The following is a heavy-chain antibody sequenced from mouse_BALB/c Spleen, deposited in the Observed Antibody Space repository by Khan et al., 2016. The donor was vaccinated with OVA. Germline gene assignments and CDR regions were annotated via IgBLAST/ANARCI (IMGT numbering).Heavy chain of an antibody. CDR3: ARELRLGGFAY. J-gene: IGHJ3*01. D-gene: IGHD3-1*01. CDR1: GFSLTDYG. V-gene: IGHV2-6-7*01. Sequence: QVQLKQSGPGLVAPSQSLSITCTVSGFSLTDYGVNWVRQPPGKGLEWLGMIWGDGSTDYNSALNSRLSISKDNSKSQVFLKMNSLQTDDTARYYCARELRLGGFAYWGQGTLVTVSA. CDR2: IWGDGST.